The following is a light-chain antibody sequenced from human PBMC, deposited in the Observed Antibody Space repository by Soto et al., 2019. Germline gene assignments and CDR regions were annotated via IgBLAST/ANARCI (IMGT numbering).Light chain of an antibody. CDR3: MQSIPVPWT. Sequence: DIVLTQTPLSLSVTPGQPASISCKSSQSLLYSDGKTYLYWYLQRPGQPPQLLIYEVSNRFTGVPDRFSGSGAGTDFTPKISRVGVGDVGVYLCMQSIPVPWTFGQGTKVGIK. CDR2: EVS. V-gene: IGKV2D-29*01. CDR1: QSLLYSDGKTY. J-gene: IGKJ1*01.